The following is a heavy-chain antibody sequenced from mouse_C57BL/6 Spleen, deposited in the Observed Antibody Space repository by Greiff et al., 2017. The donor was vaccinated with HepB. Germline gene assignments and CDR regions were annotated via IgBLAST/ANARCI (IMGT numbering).Heavy chain of an antibody. CDR3: ARGGIYYYGSSYLPFAY. CDR1: GYSITSGYY. V-gene: IGHV3-6*01. D-gene: IGHD1-1*01. Sequence: EVKLQESGPGLVKPSQSLSLTCSVTGYSITSGYYWNWIRQFPGNKLEWMGYISYDGSNNYNPSLKNRISITRDTSKNQFFLKLNSVTTEDTATYYCARGGIYYYGSSYLPFAYWGQGTLVTVSA. CDR2: ISYDGSN. J-gene: IGHJ3*01.